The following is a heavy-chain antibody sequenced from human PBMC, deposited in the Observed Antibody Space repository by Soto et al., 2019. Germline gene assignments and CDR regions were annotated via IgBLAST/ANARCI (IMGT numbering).Heavy chain of an antibody. CDR3: ARVPILFGGSVDWFDP. Sequence: ASMKVSCKASGYTFTSYYMHWVRQAPGQGLEWMGIINPSGGSTSYAQKFQGRVTMTRDTSTSTVYMELSSLRSEDTAVYYCARVPILFGGSVDWFDPWGQGTLVTVSS. CDR1: GYTFTSYY. D-gene: IGHD3-3*01. CDR2: INPSGGST. V-gene: IGHV1-46*03. J-gene: IGHJ5*02.